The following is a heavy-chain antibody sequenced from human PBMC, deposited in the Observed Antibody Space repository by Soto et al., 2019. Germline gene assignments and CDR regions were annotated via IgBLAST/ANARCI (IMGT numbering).Heavy chain of an antibody. V-gene: IGHV3-15*07. CDR2: IKSKTDGGTI. D-gene: IGHD6-13*01. Sequence: EVQLVESGGGLVKPGGSLRLSCAASSFTFSNAWMNWVRQAPGKGLEWVGRIKSKTDGGTIDYAAPVKGRFTISRDDSKNTLFRQINSLKTEYTAMYYCTTMGSSWGDWGQGTLVTVSS. J-gene: IGHJ1*01. CDR3: TTMGSSWGD. CDR1: SFTFSNAW.